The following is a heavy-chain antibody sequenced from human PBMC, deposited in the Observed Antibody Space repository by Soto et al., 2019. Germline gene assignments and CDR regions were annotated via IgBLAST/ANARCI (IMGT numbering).Heavy chain of an antibody. Sequence: EVQLVASGGGLVQPGGSLRLSCAASGFTFSDHYMDWVRQAPGKGLEWVGRSRNKANSYSTEYAASVIGRFTISRDESKNSLYLQMNSLKTEDTAVYYCARFSGSYTRGLDYWGQGTLVTVSS. CDR1: GFTFSDHY. J-gene: IGHJ4*02. CDR3: ARFSGSYTRGLDY. D-gene: IGHD1-26*01. V-gene: IGHV3-72*01. CDR2: SRNKANSYST.